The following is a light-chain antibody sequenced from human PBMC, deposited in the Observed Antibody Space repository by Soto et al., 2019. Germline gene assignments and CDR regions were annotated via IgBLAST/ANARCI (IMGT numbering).Light chain of an antibody. J-gene: IGKJ4*01. CDR1: QSVSNSY. CDR2: GAS. CDR3: QQYGSSSLT. Sequence: EIVLTQSPGTLSLSPGERATLFCRASQSVSNSYLAWYQQKPGQAPRLLIYGASTRATGIPDRFSGGGSGTDFTLTISRLEPEDFAVYYCQQYGSSSLTFGGGTKVEIK. V-gene: IGKV3-20*01.